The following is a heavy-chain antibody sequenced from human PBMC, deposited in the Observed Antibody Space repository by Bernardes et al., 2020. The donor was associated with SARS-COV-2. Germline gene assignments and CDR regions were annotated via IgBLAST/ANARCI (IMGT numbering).Heavy chain of an antibody. CDR2: INNDGTTT. CDR1: GFTFSDYW. J-gene: IGHJ4*02. D-gene: IGHD4-17*01. CDR3: ARDRYGANDY. Sequence: GGSLRLSCAASGFTFSDYWMHWVRQAPGKGLEWVSRINNDGTTTPCADSVKGRFTISRDNSKNTLYLQMNSLRAEDTAVYFCARDRYGANDYWSQGTLVTGAS. V-gene: IGHV3-74*01.